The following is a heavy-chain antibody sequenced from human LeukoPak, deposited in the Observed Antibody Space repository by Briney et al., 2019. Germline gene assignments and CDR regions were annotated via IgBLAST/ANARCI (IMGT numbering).Heavy chain of an antibody. Sequence: PSETLSLTCTVSGVSMSCYYWSWIRQPPGKGLEWIGYIYYSGSTNYNPSLKSRVTISVDASKNQFSLKLNSVTAADTAVYYCARYSDAYAGARWFDHWGQGTLVTVSS. CDR3: ARYSDAYAGARWFDH. J-gene: IGHJ5*02. V-gene: IGHV4-59*01. D-gene: IGHD2-21*01. CDR1: GVSMSCYY. CDR2: IYYSGST.